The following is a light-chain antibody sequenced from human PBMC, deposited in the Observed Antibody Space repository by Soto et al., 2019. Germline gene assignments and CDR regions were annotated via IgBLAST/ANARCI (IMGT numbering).Light chain of an antibody. CDR3: QKLNAYPLT. Sequence: DIQLTQSPSFLSASVGDRVTITCRASQGTSSYLAWFQQKPGRAPKLLIYGESTLQSGVPERFSGSGSGTDLTLTISKLQPEDFATYYCQKLNAYPLTXGQGTRLEIK. CDR1: QGTSSY. J-gene: IGKJ5*01. CDR2: GES. V-gene: IGKV1-9*01.